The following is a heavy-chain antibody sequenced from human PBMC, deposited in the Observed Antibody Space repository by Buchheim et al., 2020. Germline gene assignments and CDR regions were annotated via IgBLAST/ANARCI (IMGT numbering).Heavy chain of an antibody. Sequence: EVQLVEFGGGLVQPGGSLRLSCVASGFTFSDYWMSWVRQTPGKRLEWVANIKEDGTDKYYVDSVKGRFTISRDNAENPLYLHVTRLRVEDSAVYYCARGGVRDRWFPRDSWGQGTL. CDR3: ARGGVRDRWFPRDS. CDR2: IKEDGTDK. CDR1: GFTFSDYW. J-gene: IGHJ5*01. D-gene: IGHD2-15*01. V-gene: IGHV3-7*01.